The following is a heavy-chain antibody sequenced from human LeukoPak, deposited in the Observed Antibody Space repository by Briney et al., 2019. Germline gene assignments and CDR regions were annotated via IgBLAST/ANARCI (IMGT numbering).Heavy chain of an antibody. Sequence: SETLSLTCAVYGXSFSGYYWSWIRQPPGKGLEWIGEINHSGSTNYNPSLKSRVTIAVHTSKNQFSLKVSSVTAADTAVYRCARGPRRPAAAPEYWGQGTLVTVSS. J-gene: IGHJ4*02. CDR1: GXSFSGYY. D-gene: IGHD6-13*01. V-gene: IGHV4-34*01. CDR2: INHSGST. CDR3: ARGPRRPAAAPEY.